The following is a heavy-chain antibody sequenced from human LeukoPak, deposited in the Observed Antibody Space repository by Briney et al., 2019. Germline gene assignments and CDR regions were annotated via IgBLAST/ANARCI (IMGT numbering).Heavy chain of an antibody. CDR2: IRQDGSVQ. Sequence: PGGSLRLTCAVSGVTFSSYWMSWVRQAPGTGLEWVANIRQDGSVQNYVDSVNGRFTISRDNPKNSVYLQMSSLRAEDTAVYYCLVTTGRRGFDICGQGTLVTVSS. CDR3: LVTTGRRGFDI. J-gene: IGHJ4*02. CDR1: GVTFSSYW. V-gene: IGHV3-7*01. D-gene: IGHD1/OR15-1a*01.